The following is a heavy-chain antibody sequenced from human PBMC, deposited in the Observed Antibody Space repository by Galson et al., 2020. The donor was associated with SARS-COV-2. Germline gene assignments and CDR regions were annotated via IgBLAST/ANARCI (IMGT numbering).Heavy chain of an antibody. CDR3: ARGEGTVTKFEY. D-gene: IGHD4-17*01. J-gene: IGHJ4*02. CDR2: INPSGGST. CDR1: GYTFTSYY. V-gene: IGHV1-46*01. Sequence: ASVKVSCKASGYTFTSYYMPWVRQAPGQWPEWMGIINPSGGSTSYAQKFQGRVTMTRDTSTNTVHMELSSLRSEETAVYYCARGEGTVTKFEYWGQGTLVTVSS.